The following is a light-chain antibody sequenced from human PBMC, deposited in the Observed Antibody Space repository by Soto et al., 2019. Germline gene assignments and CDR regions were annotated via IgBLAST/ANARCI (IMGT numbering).Light chain of an antibody. J-gene: IGKJ2*01. CDR1: QSVSSN. V-gene: IGKV3D-15*01. CDR2: GAS. Sequence: EIVMTQSPATLSVSPGERATLSCRASQSVSSNLAWYQQRPGQAPRLLIYGASTRATGIPVRFSGSGSGTEFNLTISSLQSEDFAVYYCLQYNDWPHTFGQGTKLEIK. CDR3: LQYNDWPHT.